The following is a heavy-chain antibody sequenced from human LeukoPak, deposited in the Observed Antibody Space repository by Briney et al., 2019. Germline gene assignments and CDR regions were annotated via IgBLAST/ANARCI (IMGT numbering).Heavy chain of an antibody. D-gene: IGHD3-10*01. CDR2: IYYSGST. J-gene: IGHJ4*02. V-gene: IGHV4-59*01. CDR3: ARHGSGSYYDY. Sequence: KPSETLSLTCTVSGVSISSYYWSWIRQPPGKGLEWIGYIYYSGSTNYNPSLKSRVTISVDTSKNQFSLSLSSVTAADTAVYYCARHGSGSYYDYWGQGTLVTVSS. CDR1: GVSISSYY.